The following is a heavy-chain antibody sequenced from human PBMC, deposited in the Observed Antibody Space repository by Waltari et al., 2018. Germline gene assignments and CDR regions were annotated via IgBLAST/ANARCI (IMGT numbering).Heavy chain of an antibody. V-gene: IGHV1-69*14. D-gene: IGHD1-1*01. Sequence: QVQLVQSGAEVKKPGSSVKVSCKASGGTFSSYAIFGTANYAQKFQGRVTITADKSTSTAYMELSSLRSEDTAVYYCARNGPRPHYYYMDVWGKGTTVTVSS. CDR2: FGTA. CDR3: ARNGPRPHYYYMDV. J-gene: IGHJ6*03. CDR1: GGTFSSYA.